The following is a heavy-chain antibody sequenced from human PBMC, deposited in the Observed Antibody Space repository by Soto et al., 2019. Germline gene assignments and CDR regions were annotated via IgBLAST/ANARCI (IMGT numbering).Heavy chain of an antibody. V-gene: IGHV4-39*01. D-gene: IGHD3-16*01. CDR2: IYYSGYT. Sequence: QLQLQESGPGLVKHSETLSLTCTVSGGSISSGSYYWGWIRQPPGKGLEWIGSIYYSGYTYYNPSLKSRVNISVDTSKNQFSLKLSSVTAADTAVYYCARHNGPLYVGYYYDMDVWGQGTTVTVSS. J-gene: IGHJ6*02. CDR1: GGSISSGSYY. CDR3: ARHNGPLYVGYYYDMDV.